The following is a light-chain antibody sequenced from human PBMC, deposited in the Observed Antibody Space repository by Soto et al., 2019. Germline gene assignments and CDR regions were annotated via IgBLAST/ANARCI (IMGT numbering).Light chain of an antibody. CDR1: QTISSC. CDR3: QQYNNYPRT. Sequence: DIQMTQSPSTLSGSVVDRVTITCRASQTISSCLHWXQXXXGXXPXXXIXXXXXXXRGVPSRFSGSGYGTKFTTTIASLQPDDFATYYCQQYNNYPRTFGKGTKVDIK. J-gene: IGKJ1*01. V-gene: IGKV1-5*01. CDR2: XXX.